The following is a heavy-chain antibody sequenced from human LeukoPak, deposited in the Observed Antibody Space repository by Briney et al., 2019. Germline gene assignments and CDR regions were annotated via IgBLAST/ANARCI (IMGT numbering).Heavy chain of an antibody. Sequence: ASVKVSCKVSGYTLTELSMHWVRQAPGKGLEWMGGFDPEDGETIYAQKFQGRVTMTEDTSTDTAYMELSSLRSEDTAVYYCVTSGIAAAGTGVYWGQGTLVTVSS. D-gene: IGHD6-13*01. V-gene: IGHV1-24*01. J-gene: IGHJ4*02. CDR2: FDPEDGET. CDR3: VTSGIAAAGTGVY. CDR1: GYTLTELS.